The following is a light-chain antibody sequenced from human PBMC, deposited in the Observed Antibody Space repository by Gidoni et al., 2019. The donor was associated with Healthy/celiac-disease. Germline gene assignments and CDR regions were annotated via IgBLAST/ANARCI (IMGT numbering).Light chain of an antibody. CDR3: QQRSNWRPT. J-gene: IGKJ3*01. V-gene: IGKV3-11*01. Sequence: EIVLTQSPATLSLSPRERATLSCRASQSVSSYLAWYQQKPGQAPRLLIYDASNRATGIPARFSGSGSGTDFTLTISSLEPEDFAVYYCQQRSNWRPTFGPGTKVDIK. CDR1: QSVSSY. CDR2: DAS.